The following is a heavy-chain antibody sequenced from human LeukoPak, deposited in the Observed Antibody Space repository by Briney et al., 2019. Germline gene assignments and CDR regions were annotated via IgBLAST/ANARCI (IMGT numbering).Heavy chain of an antibody. CDR3: ARAAELGRDY. D-gene: IGHD7-27*01. Sequence: GGSLRLSCAASGFTVSSNYMSWFRQAPGKGLEWVSAIYSGGITYYADSVKGRFTISRDNSKNTLYLEMNSLRAEGTAVYHCARAAELGRDYWGQGTLVTVSS. V-gene: IGHV3-53*01. CDR1: GFTVSSNY. CDR2: IYSGGIT. J-gene: IGHJ4*02.